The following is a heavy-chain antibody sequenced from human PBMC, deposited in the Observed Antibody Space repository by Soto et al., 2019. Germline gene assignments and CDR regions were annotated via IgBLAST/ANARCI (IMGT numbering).Heavy chain of an antibody. CDR1: GFTFSSYG. CDR3: AKDKYDLPGRYYGMHV. D-gene: IGHD3-3*01. Sequence: PGGSLRLSCAASGFTFSSYGMHWVRQAPGKGLEWVAVISYDGSNKYYADSVKGRFTISRDNTKNTLYLQMNSLRAEDTAVYYCAKDKYDLPGRYYGMHVWRQGTTVTVSS. CDR2: ISYDGSNK. V-gene: IGHV3-30*18. J-gene: IGHJ6*02.